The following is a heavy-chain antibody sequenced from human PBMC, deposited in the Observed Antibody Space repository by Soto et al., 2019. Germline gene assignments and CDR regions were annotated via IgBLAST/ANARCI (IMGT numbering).Heavy chain of an antibody. V-gene: IGHV4-4*02. CDR1: GGSVSSSNW. Sequence: QVQLQESGPGLVKPSWTLSLTCAASGGSVSSSNWWSWVRQSPGKGLAWMGEIYHSGSAHYNPSLKSRATISLDKSKNQFSLRLTSVPAAETAVYYCARVPGVVVSSDDAFDIWGPGTRVIGSS. J-gene: IGHJ3*02. CDR2: IYHSGSA. D-gene: IGHD2-21*01. CDR3: ARVPGVVVSSDDAFDI.